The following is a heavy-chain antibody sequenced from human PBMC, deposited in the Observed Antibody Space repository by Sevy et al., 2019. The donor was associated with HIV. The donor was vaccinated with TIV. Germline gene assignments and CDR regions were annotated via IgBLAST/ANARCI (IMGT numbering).Heavy chain of an antibody. CDR3: XXXXXXXXXIPIDY. CDR1: GFTFSSYG. V-gene: IGHV3-33*01. CDR2: IWYDGSNQ. J-gene: IGHJ4*02. Sequence: GGSLRLSCAASGFTFSSYGMHWVRQAPGKGLEWVAVIWYDGSNQYYADSVKGRFTISRDNSKNTLYLQMNSLRVEDXXXXXXXXXXXXXXXIPIDYWGQGTLVTVSS.